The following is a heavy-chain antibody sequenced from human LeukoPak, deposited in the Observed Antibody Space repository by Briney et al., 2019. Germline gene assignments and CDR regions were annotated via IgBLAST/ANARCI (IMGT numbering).Heavy chain of an antibody. Sequence: PGGSLRLSCAASGFTFSSYSMNWVRQAPGKGLEWVSYISSSSTIYYADSVKGRFTISRDNAKNSLYLQMNSLRAEDTAVYYCARSQDYYGSGSALDYWGQGTLVTVSS. CDR2: ISSSSTI. D-gene: IGHD3-10*01. J-gene: IGHJ4*02. CDR3: ARSQDYYGSGSALDY. CDR1: GFTFSSYS. V-gene: IGHV3-48*04.